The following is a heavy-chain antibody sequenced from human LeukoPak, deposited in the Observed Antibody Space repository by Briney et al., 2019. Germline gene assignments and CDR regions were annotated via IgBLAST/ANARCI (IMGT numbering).Heavy chain of an antibody. Sequence: QPGRSLRLSCAAAGFTVSSNYMSWVRQAPGKGLEWDSVIYSGGSTYYADTVKGRFTISRDNSKNTLYLQMNSLRAEDTAVYYCARDSGDSSSWYYDFDYWGQGTLVTVSS. CDR1: GFTVSSNY. CDR3: ARDSGDSSSWYYDFDY. J-gene: IGHJ4*02. D-gene: IGHD6-13*01. V-gene: IGHV3-53*01. CDR2: IYSGGST.